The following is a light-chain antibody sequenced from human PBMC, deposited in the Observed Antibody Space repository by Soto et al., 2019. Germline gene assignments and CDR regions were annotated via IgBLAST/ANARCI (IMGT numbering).Light chain of an antibody. CDR3: LQDYDYLWT. V-gene: IGKV2-28*01. Sequence: DIVMTQSPLSLPGTPGEPPSISSRSSQSLLHSNGYNYLDWYLQKPGQSPQLLIYLGSNRASGVPDRFSGSGSGTDFTLTISSLEPEDFATYYCLQDYDYLWTFGQGTKVDIK. CDR1: QSLLHSNGYNY. CDR2: LGS. J-gene: IGKJ1*01.